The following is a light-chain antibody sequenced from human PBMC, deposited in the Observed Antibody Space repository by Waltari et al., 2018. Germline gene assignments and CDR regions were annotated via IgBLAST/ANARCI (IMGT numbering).Light chain of an antibody. CDR1: SSNIGAASD. CDR2: PNT. J-gene: IGLJ3*02. Sequence: QSVLTQPPSVSGAPGQRVTISCAGGSSNIGAASDVHWYQPLPGTAPKLLIFPNTYRPAGVPDRFSGSKSGTSASLAITGLQAEGEADYYCQSYDSGLGAGVFGGGTKLTVL. CDR3: QSYDSGLGAGV. V-gene: IGLV1-40*01.